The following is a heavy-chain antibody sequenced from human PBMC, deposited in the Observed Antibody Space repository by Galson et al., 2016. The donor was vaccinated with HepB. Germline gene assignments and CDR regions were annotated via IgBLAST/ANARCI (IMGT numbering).Heavy chain of an antibody. V-gene: IGHV1-69*06. J-gene: IGHJ4*02. Sequence: SVKVSCKASGGTFSSYAISWVRQAPGQGLEWMGGIIPIFGTPNYAQKFQGRVTITADKSTSTAYMELSSLRFEDTAVYYCARVGRGYDFWSGYYYPADYWGKGTLVTVSS. D-gene: IGHD3-3*01. CDR3: ARVGRGYDFWSGYYYPADY. CDR2: IIPIFGTP. CDR1: GGTFSSYA.